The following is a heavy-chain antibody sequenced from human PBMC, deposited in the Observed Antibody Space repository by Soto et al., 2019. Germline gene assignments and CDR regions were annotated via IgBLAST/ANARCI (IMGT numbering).Heavy chain of an antibody. V-gene: IGHV4-34*01. J-gene: IGHJ5*02. CDR3: ARGYSTTAYNWFDP. CDR1: GGSFSGYY. CDR2: INHSGST. Sequence: QVQLQQWGAGLLKPSETLSLTCAVYGGSFSGYYWSWIRQTPGKGLEWIGEINHSGSTNYNPSLKSRVTISVDTSKNQFSLKLSSVTAADTAVYYCARGYSTTAYNWFDPWGQGTLVTVSS. D-gene: IGHD2-8*01.